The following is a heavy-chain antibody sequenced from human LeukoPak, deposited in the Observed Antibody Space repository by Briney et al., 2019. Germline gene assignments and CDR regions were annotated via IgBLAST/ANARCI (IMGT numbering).Heavy chain of an antibody. CDR2: IYYSGST. CDR1: GGSISSYY. Sequence: PSETLSLTCTVSGGSISSYYWSWIRQPPGKGLQWIGYIYYSGSTNYNPSLKSRVTISVDTSKNQFSLKLSSVTAADTAVYYCARGYYDYVWGSYRLNAFDIWGQGTMVTVSS. D-gene: IGHD3-16*02. V-gene: IGHV4-59*01. CDR3: ARGYYDYVWGSYRLNAFDI. J-gene: IGHJ3*02.